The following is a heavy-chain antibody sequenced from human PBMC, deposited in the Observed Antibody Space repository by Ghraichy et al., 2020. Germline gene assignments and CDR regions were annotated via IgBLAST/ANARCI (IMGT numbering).Heavy chain of an antibody. Sequence: SETLSLTCTVSGGSFNTYSWSWIRQPPGKGLEWIAFIYYTGSPNYNPSLKSRATMSVDTSKNQFSLRLISVTAADTAVYYCARKYGSGSSYVDSWGQGTLVTVSS. CDR2: IYYTGSP. CDR1: GGSFNTYS. J-gene: IGHJ4*02. CDR3: ARKYGSGSSYVDS. D-gene: IGHD3-10*01. V-gene: IGHV4-59*01.